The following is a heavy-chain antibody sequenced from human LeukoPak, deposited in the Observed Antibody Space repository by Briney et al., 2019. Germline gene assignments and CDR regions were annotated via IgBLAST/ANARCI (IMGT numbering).Heavy chain of an antibody. CDR1: GGTFSTDA. Sequence: SVKVSCKASGGTFSTDALAWVRQVPGQGPEWMGRIIPVFGTTNYAETFQGRVTITADISTSTAYMQLSSLRSEDTAVYYCARDRYCSGGHCYYDAFHIWGQGTMVTVSS. D-gene: IGHD2-15*01. CDR2: IIPVFGTT. J-gene: IGHJ3*02. V-gene: IGHV1-69*06. CDR3: ARDRYCSGGHCYYDAFHI.